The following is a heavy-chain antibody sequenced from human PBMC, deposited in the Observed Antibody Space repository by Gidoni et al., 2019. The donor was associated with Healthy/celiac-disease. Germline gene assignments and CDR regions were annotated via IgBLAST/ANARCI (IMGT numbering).Heavy chain of an antibody. J-gene: IGHJ5*02. D-gene: IGHD3-10*01. Sequence: QVQLVQSGAEVKTPGASVKVSCQASGYTFTSSDINWVRQATGQGLEWMGWMHPNSGNTGYAQKFQGRVTMTRNTSISTAYMELSSLRSEDTAVYYCARDYYGSGSQGWFDPWGQGTLVTVSS. V-gene: IGHV1-8*01. CDR1: GYTFTSSD. CDR3: ARDYYGSGSQGWFDP. CDR2: MHPNSGNT.